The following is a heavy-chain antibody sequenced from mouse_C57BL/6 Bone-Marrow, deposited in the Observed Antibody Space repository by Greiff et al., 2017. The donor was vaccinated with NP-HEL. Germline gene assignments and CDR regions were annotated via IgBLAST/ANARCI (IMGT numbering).Heavy chain of an antibody. CDR1: GYTFTSYW. Sequence: QVQLQQPGTELVKPGTSVKLSCKSSGYTFTSYWMHWVKQRPGHGLEWIGNINPSNGGTNYNEKFKSKATLTVDKSSSTAYMQLSSLTSDDSAVYYCAREGRWLRRGYWYVDVWDTGTTVTVSS. D-gene: IGHD2-2*01. CDR2: INPSNGGT. V-gene: IGHV1-53*01. CDR3: AREGRWLRRGYWYVDV. J-gene: IGHJ1*03.